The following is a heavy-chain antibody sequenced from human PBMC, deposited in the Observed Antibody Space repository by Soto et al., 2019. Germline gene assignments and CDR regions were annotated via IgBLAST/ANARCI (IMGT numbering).Heavy chain of an antibody. D-gene: IGHD3-16*01. J-gene: IGHJ4*02. CDR2: MNPNSGNT. CDR1: GYTFTSYD. Sequence: QVQLVQSGAEVKKPGASVKVSCKASGYTFTSYDINWVRQATGQGLEWMGWMNPNSGNTGYAQKFQGRVTMTGNNSLRTAYVELSSLRSEDTAVCYCAMEKVGAVDDGGQGTLVTVSS. CDR3: AMEKVGAVDD. V-gene: IGHV1-8*01.